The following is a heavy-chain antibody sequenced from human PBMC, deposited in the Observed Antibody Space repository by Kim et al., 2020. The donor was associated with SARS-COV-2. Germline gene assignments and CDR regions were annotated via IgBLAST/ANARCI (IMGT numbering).Heavy chain of an antibody. J-gene: IGHJ4*02. V-gene: IGHV4-61*02. Sequence: SETLSLTCTVSGGSISSGSYYWSWIRQPAGKGLEWIGRIYTSGSTNYNPSLKSRVTISVDTSKNQFSLKLSSVTAADTAVYYCATQTVLRYFDWLAAFDYWGQGTLVTVSS. CDR1: GGSISSGSYY. CDR2: IYTSGST. CDR3: ATQTVLRYFDWLAAFDY. D-gene: IGHD3-9*01.